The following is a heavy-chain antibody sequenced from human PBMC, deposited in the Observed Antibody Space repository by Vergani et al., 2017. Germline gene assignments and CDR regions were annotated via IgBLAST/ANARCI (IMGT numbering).Heavy chain of an antibody. V-gene: IGHV5-10-1*03. CDR3: ARSPGGYCGGDCYSDYFDY. J-gene: IGHJ4*02. D-gene: IGHD2-21*02. CDR2: IDPSDSYT. Sequence: EVQLVQSGAEVKKPGESLRISCKGSGYSFTSYWISWVRQMPGKGLEWMGRIDPSDSYTNYSPSFQGHVTISADKSISTAYLQWSSLKASDTAMYYCARSPGGYCGGDCYSDYFDYWGQGTLVTVSS. CDR1: GYSFTSYW.